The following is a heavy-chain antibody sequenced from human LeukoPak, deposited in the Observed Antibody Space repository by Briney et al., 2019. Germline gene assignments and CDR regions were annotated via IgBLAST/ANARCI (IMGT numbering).Heavy chain of an antibody. V-gene: IGHV3-30*02. CDR1: GFTFSTYG. CDR3: AKDGRFGQLLFIDY. J-gene: IGHJ4*02. Sequence: GGSLRLSCAAPGFTFSTYGMHWVRQAPGKGPEWVAFIQYNGNNKYYADSVKGRFTISRDNSKNTLYLQMGSLRADDTAMYYCAKDGRFGQLLFIDYWGQGTLVTVSS. CDR2: IQYNGNNK. D-gene: IGHD3-10*01.